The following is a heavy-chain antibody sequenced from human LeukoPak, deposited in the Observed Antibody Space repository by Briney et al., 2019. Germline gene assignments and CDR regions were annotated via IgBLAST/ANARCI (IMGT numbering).Heavy chain of an antibody. CDR3: AREGKGITMVRGVISYYYYMDV. D-gene: IGHD3-10*01. V-gene: IGHV5-51*01. CDR2: IYPGDSDT. J-gene: IGHJ6*03. CDR1: GYSFTSYW. Sequence: GESLKISCKGSGYSFTSYWIGWVRQLPGKGLEWMGIIYPGDSDTRYSPSFQGQVTISADKSISTAYLQWSSLKASDTAMYYCAREGKGITMVRGVISYYYYMDVWGKGTTVTVSS.